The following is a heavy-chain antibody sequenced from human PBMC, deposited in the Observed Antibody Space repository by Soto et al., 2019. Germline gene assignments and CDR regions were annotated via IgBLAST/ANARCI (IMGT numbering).Heavy chain of an antibody. J-gene: IGHJ6*02. CDR2: IIPIFGTA. CDR3: ARGKYQLPGGLDYYYGMDV. Sequence: SVKVSCKASGGTFSSYAISWVRQAPGQGLEWMGGIIPIFGTASYAQKFQGRVTITADKSTSTAYMELSSLRSEDTAVYYCARGKYQLPGGLDYYYGMDVWGQGTTVTVSS. V-gene: IGHV1-69*06. CDR1: GGTFSSYA. D-gene: IGHD2-2*01.